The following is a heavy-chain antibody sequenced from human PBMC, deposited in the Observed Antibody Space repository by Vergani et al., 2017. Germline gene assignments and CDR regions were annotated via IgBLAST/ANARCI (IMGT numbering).Heavy chain of an antibody. CDR3: AKEGGFSDSSGNFYEGYYFDL. Sequence: QVQLVESGGGVVQPGKSLRLSCATSGLPFSSHGMHWVRQAPGKGLEWVAVISFDGTQTYYADSVKGRFTISRDNSKNTLSLQMNSLRVEDTAVYYCAKEGGFSDSSGNFYEGYYFDLWGQGTLVAVSS. V-gene: IGHV3-30*18. J-gene: IGHJ4*02. CDR2: ISFDGTQT. CDR1: GLPFSSHG. D-gene: IGHD3-22*01.